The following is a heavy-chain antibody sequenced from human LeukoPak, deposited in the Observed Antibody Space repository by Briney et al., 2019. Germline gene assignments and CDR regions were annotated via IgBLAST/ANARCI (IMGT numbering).Heavy chain of an antibody. Sequence: SETLSLTCAVYGGSFSGYYWSWIRQTPGKGLEWIGEINHSGSTNYNPSLKSRVTISVDTSKNQFSLKLSSVTAADTAAYYCARQGYSYSWNAFDIWGQGTMVTVSS. J-gene: IGHJ3*02. V-gene: IGHV4-34*01. CDR3: ARQGYSYSWNAFDI. D-gene: IGHD5-18*01. CDR2: INHSGST. CDR1: GGSFSGYY.